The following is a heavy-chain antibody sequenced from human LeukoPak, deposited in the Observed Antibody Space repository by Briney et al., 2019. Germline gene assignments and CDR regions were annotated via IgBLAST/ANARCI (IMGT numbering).Heavy chain of an antibody. Sequence: SETLSLTCAVYGGSFRGYYWSWIRQPPGKGLEWIGEINHSGSTNYNPSLKSRVTISVDTSKNQFSLKLSSVTAADTAVYYCARGPVLLWGQGTMVTVSS. D-gene: IGHD2-8*02. J-gene: IGHJ3*01. CDR2: INHSGST. CDR3: ARGPVLL. CDR1: GGSFRGYY. V-gene: IGHV4-34*01.